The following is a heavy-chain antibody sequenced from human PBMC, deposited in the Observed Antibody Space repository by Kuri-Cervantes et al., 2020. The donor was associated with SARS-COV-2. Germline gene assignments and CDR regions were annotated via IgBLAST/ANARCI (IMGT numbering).Heavy chain of an antibody. CDR2: IKYDGSEK. V-gene: IGHV3-7*03. Sequence: GGSLRLSCAAYGFTFSNSWMSWVRQAPGKGLEWVANIKYDGSEKYYVDSVKGRFIISRDNAKNSVYLQMNSLRDADTAVYYCTRGGYTSALSRQNWFDPWGQGTLVTVSS. J-gene: IGHJ5*02. CDR1: GFTFSNSW. CDR3: TRGGYTSALSRQNWFDP. D-gene: IGHD6-19*01.